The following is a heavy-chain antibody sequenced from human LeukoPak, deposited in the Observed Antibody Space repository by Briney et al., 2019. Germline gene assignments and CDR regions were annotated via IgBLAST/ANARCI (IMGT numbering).Heavy chain of an antibody. V-gene: IGHV1-69*05. D-gene: IGHD6-13*01. Sequence: SVKVSCKASGGTFSSYAISWVRQAPGQGLEWMGGINPIFGTANYAQKFQGRVTITTDESTSTAYMELSSLRSEDTAVYYCARAIAAAGPDAFDIWGQGTMVTVSS. CDR1: GGTFSSYA. CDR2: INPIFGTA. CDR3: ARAIAAAGPDAFDI. J-gene: IGHJ3*02.